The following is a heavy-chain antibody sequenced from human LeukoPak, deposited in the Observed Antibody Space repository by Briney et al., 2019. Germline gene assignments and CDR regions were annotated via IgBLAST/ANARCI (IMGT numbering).Heavy chain of an antibody. CDR3: ARELDDFWSGYQYFDY. Sequence: SETLSLTCTVSGGSMSNNYWSWIRQPAGKGLEWIGRIYTSGSTNYNPSLKSRVTMSVDTSKNQFSLKLSSVTAADTAVYYCARELDDFWSGYQYFDYWGQGTLVTVSS. CDR2: IYTSGST. V-gene: IGHV4-4*07. CDR1: GGSMSNNY. D-gene: IGHD3-3*01. J-gene: IGHJ4*02.